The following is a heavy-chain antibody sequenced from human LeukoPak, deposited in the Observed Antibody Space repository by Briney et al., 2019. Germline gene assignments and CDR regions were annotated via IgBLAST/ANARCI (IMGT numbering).Heavy chain of an antibody. V-gene: IGHV3-7*01. D-gene: IGHD5-18*01. CDR1: GFTFSSYW. J-gene: IGHJ4*02. CDR2: IKKDGSEK. CDR3: ARGLSGVTGYTYGRGIDY. Sequence: GGSLRLSCAASGFTFSSYWMKWVRQAPGKGLEWVANIKKDGSEKYYVDSVKGRFAISRDNAKTSLYLQMNSLRAEDTAVYYCARGLSGVTGYTYGRGIDYWGQGTLVTVSS.